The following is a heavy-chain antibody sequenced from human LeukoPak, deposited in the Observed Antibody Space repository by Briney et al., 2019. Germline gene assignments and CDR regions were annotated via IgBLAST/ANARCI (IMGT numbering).Heavy chain of an antibody. J-gene: IGHJ4*02. Sequence: SETLSLTCSVSGGSISSYYWSWIRQPPGKGLEWIGYIYYSGSTNYHPSLKSRVTISVDTSKNRFSLKLSSVTAADTAVYYCARGPEDYFDYWGQGTLVTVSS. CDR3: ARGPEDYFDY. V-gene: IGHV4-59*01. CDR2: IYYSGST. CDR1: GGSISSYY.